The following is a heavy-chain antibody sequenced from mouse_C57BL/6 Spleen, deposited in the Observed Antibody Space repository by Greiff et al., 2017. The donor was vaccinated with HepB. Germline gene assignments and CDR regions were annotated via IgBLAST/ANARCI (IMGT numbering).Heavy chain of an antibody. J-gene: IGHJ2*01. V-gene: IGHV1-53*01. CDR3: AREGYSNYEDYFDY. CDR1: GYTFTSYW. Sequence: QVQLQQSGTELVKPGASVKLSCKASGYTFTSYWMHWVKQRPGQGLEWIGNINPSNGGTNYNEKFKSKATLTVDKSSSTAYMQLSSLTSEDSAVYYCAREGYSNYEDYFDYWGQGTTLTVSS. CDR2: INPSNGGT. D-gene: IGHD2-5*01.